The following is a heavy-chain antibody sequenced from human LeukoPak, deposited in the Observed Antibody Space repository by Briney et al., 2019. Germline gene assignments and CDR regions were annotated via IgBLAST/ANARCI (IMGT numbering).Heavy chain of an antibody. D-gene: IGHD6-6*01. CDR3: AGSYSSSGAFDI. V-gene: IGHV3-21*01. CDR2: ISSSSSYI. CDR1: GFTFSSYS. J-gene: IGHJ3*02. Sequence: PGGSLRLSCAASGFTFSSYSMNWVRQAPGKGLEWVSSISSSSSYIYYADSAKGRFTISRDNAKNSLYLQMNSLRAEDTAVYCCAGSYSSSGAFDIWGQGTMVTDSS.